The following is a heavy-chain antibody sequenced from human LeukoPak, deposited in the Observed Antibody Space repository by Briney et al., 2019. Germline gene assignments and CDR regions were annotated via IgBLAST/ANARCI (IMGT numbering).Heavy chain of an antibody. V-gene: IGHV5-51*01. J-gene: IGHJ4*02. Sequence: GESLKISCKGSGYSFTSYWIGWVRQMPGKGLEWMGIIYPGDSDTRYSPSFQGQVTISADKSISTAYLQWSSLKASDTAMYYCARVYYDYVWGSPVGGYFDYWGQGTLVTVSS. CDR2: IYPGDSDT. D-gene: IGHD3-16*01. CDR1: GYSFTSYW. CDR3: ARVYYDYVWGSPVGGYFDY.